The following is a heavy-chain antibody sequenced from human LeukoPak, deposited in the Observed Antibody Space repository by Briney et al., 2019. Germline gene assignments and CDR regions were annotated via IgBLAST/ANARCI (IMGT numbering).Heavy chain of an antibody. CDR1: GVSISSNSYY. J-gene: IGHJ4*02. V-gene: IGHV4-39*07. D-gene: IGHD3-9*01. CDR2: IYYSGST. CDR3: ARSFDMYYFDY. Sequence: PSETLSLTCTVSGVSISSNSYYWGWIRQPPGKGLEWIASIYYSGSTYYNPSLKSRVTISIETSENQFSLKLSSVTAADTAVYYCARSFDMYYFDYWGQGTLVTVSS.